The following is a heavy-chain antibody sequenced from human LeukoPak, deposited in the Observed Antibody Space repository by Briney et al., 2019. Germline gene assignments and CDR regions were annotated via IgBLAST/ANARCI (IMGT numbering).Heavy chain of an antibody. CDR2: ISVSGDNT. Sequence: GGSLRLSCAASGFTFNNYALSWVRQAPGKGLEWVTAISVSGDNTYYADSVKGRFTISRDNSKNTLYLQMNDLRAEDTALYYCARCTTWNTHYPLDSWGQGTLVTVSS. J-gene: IGHJ5*01. D-gene: IGHD1-1*01. V-gene: IGHV3-23*01. CDR1: GFTFNNYA. CDR3: ARCTTWNTHYPLDS.